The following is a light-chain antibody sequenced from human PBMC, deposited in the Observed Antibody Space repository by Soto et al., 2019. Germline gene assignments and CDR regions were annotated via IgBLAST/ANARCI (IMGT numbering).Light chain of an antibody. Sequence: AIQMTQFPASLSASVGDRVTITCRASQGIRDELTWYQQKPGKAPILLIYGASRLESGVPSRFSGSGSGTDFSLTIYSLRPEDSATHFCLQDYNYPRTFCQGTKL. CDR3: LQDYNYPRT. CDR1: QGIRDE. V-gene: IGKV1-6*01. J-gene: IGKJ2*01. CDR2: GAS.